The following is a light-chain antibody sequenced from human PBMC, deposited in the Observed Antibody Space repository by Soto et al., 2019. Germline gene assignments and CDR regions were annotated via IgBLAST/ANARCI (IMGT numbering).Light chain of an antibody. Sequence: DIQMTQSPSSLSASVGDRVTISCRASQNINIYLSWYQQKPGKVPKLLIYDESTLQSGVPSRFSGSGSGTDFTLTINNLQPEDFATYYWQQSYRTPYTFGQGTKL. CDR1: QNINIY. J-gene: IGKJ2*01. CDR3: QQSYRTPYT. V-gene: IGKV1-39*01. CDR2: DES.